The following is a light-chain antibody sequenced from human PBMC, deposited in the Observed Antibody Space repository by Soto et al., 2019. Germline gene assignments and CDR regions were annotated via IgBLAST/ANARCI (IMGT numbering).Light chain of an antibody. CDR1: QSVRNF. CDR3: QQRTNWPRGT. V-gene: IGKV3-11*01. J-gene: IGKJ2*02. CDR2: EAS. Sequence: EVVLTQSPATLSLSPGERATLSCRASQSVRNFLAWYQQKPGQAPRLSIYEASNRAAGIPARFSGSGSGTDFTLTISSLEPEDFGVYYCQQRTNWPRGTFGQGTNLEI.